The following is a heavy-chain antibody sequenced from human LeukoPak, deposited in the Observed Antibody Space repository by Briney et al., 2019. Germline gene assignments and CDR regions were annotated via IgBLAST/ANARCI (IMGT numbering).Heavy chain of an antibody. J-gene: IGHJ4*02. CDR2: FDPEDGET. Sequence: ASVKVSCKVSGYTLTELSMHWVRQAPGKGLEWMGGFDPEDGETIYAQKFQGRVTMTEDTSTDTAYMELSSLRSEDTAVYYCATDKVDTMVRGVIITSDCWGQGTLVTVSS. D-gene: IGHD3-10*01. CDR1: GYTLTELS. CDR3: ATDKVDTMVRGVIITSDC. V-gene: IGHV1-24*01.